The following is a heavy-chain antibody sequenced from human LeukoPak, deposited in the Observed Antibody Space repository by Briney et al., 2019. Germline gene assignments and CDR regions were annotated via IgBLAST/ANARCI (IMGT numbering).Heavy chain of an antibody. CDR3: ARARASYNPFGY. V-gene: IGHV3-21*01. D-gene: IGHD5-24*01. Sequence: GGSLRLSCAASGFTFSSYSMNWVRQAPGKGLEWVSSISSSSSYIYYADSVKGRFTISRDNAKNSLYLQMNSLRAEDTAVYYCARARASYNPFGYWGQGTLVTVSS. J-gene: IGHJ4*02. CDR1: GFTFSSYS. CDR2: ISSSSSYI.